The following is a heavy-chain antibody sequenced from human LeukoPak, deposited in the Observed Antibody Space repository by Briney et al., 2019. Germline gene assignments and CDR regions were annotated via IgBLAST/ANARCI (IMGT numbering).Heavy chain of an antibody. J-gene: IGHJ4*02. CDR1: GFTFSSYA. D-gene: IGHD3-9*01. Sequence: PGGSLRLSCAASGFTFSSYAMSWVRQAPGKGLEWVSAISGSGGSTYYADSVKGRFTISRDNSKNTLYLQMNSLRAEDTAVYYCARLGTKKLRYFDWLSPDFDYWGQGTLVTVSS. V-gene: IGHV3-23*01. CDR3: ARLGTKKLRYFDWLSPDFDY. CDR2: ISGSGGST.